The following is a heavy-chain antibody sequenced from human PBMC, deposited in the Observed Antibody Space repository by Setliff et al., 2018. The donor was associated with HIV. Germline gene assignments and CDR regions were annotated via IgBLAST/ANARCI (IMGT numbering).Heavy chain of an antibody. J-gene: IGHJ4*02. CDR3: SRGHYTTLG. V-gene: IGHV3-48*04. CDR2: MSVSGTSI. Sequence: QPGGSLRLSCAASGFTFSSYWMHWVRQVPGKGLEWVSYMSVSGTSIYYADSVKGRFTISRDNAKNSLYLQMNSLRIEDTAVYYCSRGHYTTLGWGQGTLVTVSS. CDR1: GFTFSSYW. D-gene: IGHD3-10*02.